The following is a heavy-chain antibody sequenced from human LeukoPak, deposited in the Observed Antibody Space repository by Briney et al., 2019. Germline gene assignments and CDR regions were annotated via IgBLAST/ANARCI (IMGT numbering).Heavy chain of an antibody. CDR3: TRDGGNSGNTAFDI. V-gene: IGHV3-72*01. J-gene: IGHJ3*02. CDR1: GFILSDQF. CDR2: SRNRANSHTT. Sequence: PGGSLRLSCAASGFILSDQFMDWVRQAPGKGLEWIGRSRNRANSHTTEYAASVKGRFTISRDDSCNLMYMQMNSLKIEDTAVYFCTRDGGNSGNTAFDIWGQGTEVTVSS. D-gene: IGHD3-16*01.